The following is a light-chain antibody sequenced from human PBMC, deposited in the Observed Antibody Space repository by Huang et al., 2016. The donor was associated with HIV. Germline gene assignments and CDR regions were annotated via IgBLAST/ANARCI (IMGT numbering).Light chain of an antibody. CDR1: QNIGTY. Sequence: QMTQSPSTLSASVGDRVTITCRASQNIGTYLAWYQHQPGKAPKLLIYKASYLRSGVPSRFSGGGSGTDCTLTITSLQPDDSATYYCQEYSTYSAFGQGTKVEVK. J-gene: IGKJ1*01. CDR2: KAS. CDR3: QEYSTYSA. V-gene: IGKV1-5*03.